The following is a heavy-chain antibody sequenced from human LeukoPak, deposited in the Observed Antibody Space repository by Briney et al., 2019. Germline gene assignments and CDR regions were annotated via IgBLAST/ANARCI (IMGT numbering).Heavy chain of an antibody. D-gene: IGHD3-10*02. V-gene: IGHV3-48*03. CDR2: ISSSGGTI. Sequence: GGSLRLSCAASGFMFSTYEMNWVRQAPGKGLEWVSYISSSGGTIYYADSVKGRFTISRDNAKNSLYLQMNSLRAEDTAVYYCAELGITMIGGVWGKGTTVTISS. CDR3: AELGITMIGGV. J-gene: IGHJ6*04. CDR1: GFMFSTYE.